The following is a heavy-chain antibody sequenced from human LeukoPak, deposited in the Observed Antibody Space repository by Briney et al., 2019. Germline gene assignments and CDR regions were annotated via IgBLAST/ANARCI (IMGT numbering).Heavy chain of an antibody. V-gene: IGHV4-59*01. D-gene: IGHD3-22*01. Sequence: SETLSLTCTVSGGSISSYYWSWIRQPPGKGLEWIGYIYYSGSTNYNPSLKSRVTISVDTSKDQFSLKLSSVTAADTAVYYCARDYYDSSGSHYFDYWGQGTLVTVSS. CDR1: GGSISSYY. J-gene: IGHJ4*02. CDR2: IYYSGST. CDR3: ARDYYDSSGSHYFDY.